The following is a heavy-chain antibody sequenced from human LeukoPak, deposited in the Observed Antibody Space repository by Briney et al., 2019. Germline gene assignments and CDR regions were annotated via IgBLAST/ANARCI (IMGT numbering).Heavy chain of an antibody. J-gene: IGHJ4*02. D-gene: IGHD3-9*01. CDR2: ISAYNGNT. Sequence: ASVKVSCKASGYTFTSYGISWVRQAPGQGLEWMGWISAYNGNTNYAQKLQGRVTMTTDTSTSTAYMELRSLRSDDTAVYDCARGTSRGYDILTGYRSDSVRESDYWGQGTLVTVSS. CDR1: GYTFTSYG. CDR3: ARGTSRGYDILTGYRSDSVRESDY. V-gene: IGHV1-18*01.